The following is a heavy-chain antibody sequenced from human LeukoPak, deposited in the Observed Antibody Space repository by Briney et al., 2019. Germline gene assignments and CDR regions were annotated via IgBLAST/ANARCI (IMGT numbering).Heavy chain of an antibody. CDR1: AGSISNHY. J-gene: IGHJ5*02. CDR2: IFYTGSY. D-gene: IGHD6-19*01. Sequence: SETLSLTCTVAAGSISNHYWSWMRQSPGKGLEWIAYIFYTGSYNYNPSLKSRFYISVDTSKNKLSLNLTSVTAADTAVYYCARGRSSLDLWGQGTLVTVSS. V-gene: IGHV4-59*11. CDR3: ARGRSSLDL.